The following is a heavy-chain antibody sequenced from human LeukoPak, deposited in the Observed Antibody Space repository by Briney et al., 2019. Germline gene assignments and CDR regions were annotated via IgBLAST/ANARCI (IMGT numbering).Heavy chain of an antibody. Sequence: ASVKVSCKASGYTFTGYYMHWVRQAPGQGLEWMGWINPNSGGTNYAQKFQGRVTMTRDTSITTAYMELSRLRSDDTAVYYCARDRNYYGSGSYYKSLDYWGQGTLVTVSS. CDR1: GYTFTGYY. D-gene: IGHD3-10*01. CDR3: ARDRNYYGSGSYYKSLDY. CDR2: INPNSGGT. V-gene: IGHV1-2*02. J-gene: IGHJ4*02.